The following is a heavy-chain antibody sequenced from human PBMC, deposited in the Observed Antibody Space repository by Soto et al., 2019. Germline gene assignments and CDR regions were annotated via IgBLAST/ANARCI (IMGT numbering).Heavy chain of an antibody. J-gene: IGHJ5*02. Sequence: QVQLVQSGAEVKKPGASVKVSCKASGYTFTSYYMHWVRQAPGQGLEWMGIINPSGGSTSYAQKCQGRVTMTRETSTSTVYMELRSLRSEGTAVYYGAGHDDGNGFDPWGQGTLVTVSS. CDR2: INPSGGST. CDR1: GYTFTSYY. CDR3: AGHDDGNGFDP. D-gene: IGHD1-1*01. V-gene: IGHV1-46*01.